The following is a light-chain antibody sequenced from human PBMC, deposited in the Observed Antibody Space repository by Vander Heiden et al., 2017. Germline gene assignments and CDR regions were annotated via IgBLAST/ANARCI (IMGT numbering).Light chain of an antibody. CDR1: QRVSSY. J-gene: IGKJ4*01. Sequence: DIQITQPPSSLSASVGDRVTITCRASQRVSSYLNWYQQKPGKAPKLLIFATSSLQSGVPSRFSGSGSGTDFTLTISSLQPEDFATYFCQQSYSTPLTFGGGTKVEIK. CDR3: QQSYSTPLT. V-gene: IGKV1-39*01. CDR2: ATS.